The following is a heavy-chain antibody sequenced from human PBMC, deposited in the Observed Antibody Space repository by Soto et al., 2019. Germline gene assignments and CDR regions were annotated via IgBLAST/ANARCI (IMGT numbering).Heavy chain of an antibody. V-gene: IGHV3-33*01. CDR2: IWYDGSNK. D-gene: IGHD2-15*01. J-gene: IGHJ6*04. CDR1: EFKCIDYG. Sequence: GGLQRLPSAAVEFKCIDYGLRRVRQAQGKGLEWVAVIWYDGSNKYYADSVKGRFTISRDNSKNTLYLQMNSLRAEDTAVYYCARDYLSGRGAYEGHRYYYGMDVCGKGTTVTVSS. CDR3: ARDYLSGRGAYEGHRYYYGMDV.